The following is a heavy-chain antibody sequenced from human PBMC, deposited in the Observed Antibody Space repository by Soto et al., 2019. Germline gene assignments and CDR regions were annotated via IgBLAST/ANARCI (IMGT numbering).Heavy chain of an antibody. CDR3: TRDMLKQQRVGFQDNWFDP. V-gene: IGHV1-18*01. CDR2: ISAKHGNT. D-gene: IGHD6-13*01. J-gene: IGHJ5*01. Sequence: QVLLVQSGAEIKKPGASVQVSCKASGYSFTSYGITWVRQAPGQGLEWMGWISAKHGNTHYAQKLQGRVTMTTDTSTSTAYMELRSLTSDDTAVYYCTRDMLKQQRVGFQDNWFDPWCQLTLVTVSS. CDR1: GYSFTSYG.